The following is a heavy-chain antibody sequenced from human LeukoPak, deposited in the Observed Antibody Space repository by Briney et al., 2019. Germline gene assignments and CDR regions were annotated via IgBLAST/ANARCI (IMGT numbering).Heavy chain of an antibody. Sequence: GESLKISCKGSGYIFTSYWIGWVRQMPGKGLEWMGIIYPGDSDTRYSPSFQGQVIISAEKSISTAYLQWSSLKASDTALYYCASRKKGMATAGFDYWGQGTLVTVSS. CDR1: GYIFTSYW. V-gene: IGHV5-51*01. CDR2: IYPGDSDT. CDR3: ASRKKGMATAGFDY. D-gene: IGHD5-24*01. J-gene: IGHJ4*02.